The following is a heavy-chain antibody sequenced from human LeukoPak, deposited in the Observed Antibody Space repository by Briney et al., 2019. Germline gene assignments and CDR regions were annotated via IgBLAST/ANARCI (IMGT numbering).Heavy chain of an antibody. D-gene: IGHD2-15*01. CDR2: IYYTGST. J-gene: IGHJ5*02. V-gene: IGHV4-59*01. CDR3: ARDRGYCSGGSCYRWFDP. Sequence: PSETLSLTCTVSGGSMSSYYWSWIRQPPGKGLEWLGYIYYTGSTNYNPSLKSRVTISVDTSKNQFSLKLSSVTAADTAVYYCARDRGYCSGGSCYRWFDPWGQGTLVTVSS. CDR1: GGSMSSYY.